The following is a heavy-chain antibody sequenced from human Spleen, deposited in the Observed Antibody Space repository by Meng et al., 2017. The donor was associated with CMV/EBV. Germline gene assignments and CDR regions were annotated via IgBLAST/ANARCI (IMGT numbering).Heavy chain of an antibody. Sequence: SETLSLTCTVSGGSISSSSYYWGWIRQPPGKGLEWIGSIYYSGSTYYNPSLKSRVTISVDTSKNQFSLKLSSVSAADTAVYYCARDLGTVNTPNAYYYYVMDVWGQGTSVTVSS. V-gene: IGHV4-39*07. CDR2: IYYSGST. CDR1: GGSISSSSYY. D-gene: IGHD3-16*01. J-gene: IGHJ6*02. CDR3: ARDLGTVNTPNAYYYYVMDV.